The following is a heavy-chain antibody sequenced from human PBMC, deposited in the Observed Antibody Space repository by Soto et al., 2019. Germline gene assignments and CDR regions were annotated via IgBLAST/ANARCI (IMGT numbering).Heavy chain of an antibody. D-gene: IGHD2-2*01. CDR2: IDPSDSYT. Sequence: GESLKISCKGSGFSFTTYWISWVRQMPGKGLEWMGRIDPSDSYTNYSPSFQGHVTISADKSISTAYLQWSSLKASDTAMYYCASSPRGYCSSTSCRELGNYYGMDGWGQGTTVTVSS. J-gene: IGHJ6*02. CDR3: ASSPRGYCSSTSCRELGNYYGMDG. V-gene: IGHV5-10-1*01. CDR1: GFSFTTYW.